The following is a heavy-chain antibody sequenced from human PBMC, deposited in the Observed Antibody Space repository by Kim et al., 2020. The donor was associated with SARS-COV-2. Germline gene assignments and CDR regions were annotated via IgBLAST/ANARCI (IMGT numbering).Heavy chain of an antibody. V-gene: IGHV4-34*01. CDR1: GGSFSSYS. J-gene: IGHJ3*02. D-gene: IGHD5-18*01. Sequence: SETLSLTCAVSGGSFSSYSWNWVRQPPGTGLGWVGNVSNCYSTSYYSNPKSRVSITVDADTNKYPLKLRSITAADAAAYYCSSEIQGISNAFDICG. CDR3: SSEIQGISNAFDI. CDR2: VSNCYST.